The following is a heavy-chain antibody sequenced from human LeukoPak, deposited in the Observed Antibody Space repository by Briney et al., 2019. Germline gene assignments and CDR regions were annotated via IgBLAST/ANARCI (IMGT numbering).Heavy chain of an antibody. CDR3: ARDYSGYRQYYYYGMDV. CDR1: GGSFSGYY. J-gene: IGHJ6*02. Sequence: NTSETLSLTCAVYGGSFSGYYWSWIRQPPGKGLEWIGEINHSGSTNYNPSLKSRVTISVDTSKNQFSLKLSSVTAADTAVYYCARDYSGYRQYYYYGMDVWGQGTTVTVSS. CDR2: INHSGST. D-gene: IGHD5-12*01. V-gene: IGHV4-34*01.